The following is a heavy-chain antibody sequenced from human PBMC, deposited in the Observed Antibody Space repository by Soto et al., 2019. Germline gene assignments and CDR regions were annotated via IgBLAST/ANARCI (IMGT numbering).Heavy chain of an antibody. J-gene: IGHJ6*02. CDR1: GFSFSSYG. D-gene: IGHD2-15*01. Sequence: PGGSLRLSCAASGFSFSSYGMHWVRQAPGKGLEWVAVIWYDGSNKYYADSVKGRFTISRDNSKNTLYLQMNSLRAEDTAVYYCARDLTASCGSCYSNYYGMDVWGQGTTVTVSS. CDR3: ARDLTASCGSCYSNYYGMDV. CDR2: IWYDGSNK. V-gene: IGHV3-33*01.